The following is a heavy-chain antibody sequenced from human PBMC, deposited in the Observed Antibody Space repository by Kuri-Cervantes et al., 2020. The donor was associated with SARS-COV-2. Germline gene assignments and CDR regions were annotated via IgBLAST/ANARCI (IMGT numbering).Heavy chain of an antibody. CDR3: IKEGYSYAFEY. D-gene: IGHD5-18*01. J-gene: IGHJ4*02. Sequence: GGSLRLSCAASEFTFSSCGMHWVRQAPGEGLEWVTFIRCDGSDESYGDSVKGRFTISRDHSKNTLYLQMNSLRAEDTAVYYCIKEGYSYAFEYWGQGTLVTVSS. CDR2: IRCDGSDE. V-gene: IGHV3-30*02. CDR1: EFTFSSCG.